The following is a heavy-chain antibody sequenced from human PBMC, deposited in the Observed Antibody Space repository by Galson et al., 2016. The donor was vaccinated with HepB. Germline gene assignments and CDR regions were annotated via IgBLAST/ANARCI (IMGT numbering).Heavy chain of an antibody. D-gene: IGHD5-12*01. Sequence: SLRLSCAASGFALSSFNMNWVRQTPGKGLEWISYISSSRNTIDYADSVKGRFTISRDDAKNSLYLQMNNLSVGDTAIYHCAQGVGWLRFAFGSWGQGTLVTVSS. CDR2: ISSSRNTI. CDR1: GFALSSFN. CDR3: AQGVGWLRFAFGS. J-gene: IGHJ5*01. V-gene: IGHV3-48*01.